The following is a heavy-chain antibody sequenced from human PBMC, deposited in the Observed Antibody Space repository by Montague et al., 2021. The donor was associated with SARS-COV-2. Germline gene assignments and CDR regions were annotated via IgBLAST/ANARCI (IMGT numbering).Heavy chain of an antibody. Sequence: SGAEVKKPGASLTISCEGSGYRFTSYWIGWVRQMPGKGLEWMGIIYPGDSDTRYSTSFQGQVNISVDKSISTASLQWSSLKASDTAMYYCARLDGYNLRGFDYWGQGTLVSVSS. J-gene: IGHJ4*02. V-gene: IGHV5-51*01. CDR2: IYPGDSDT. D-gene: IGHD5-24*01. CDR1: GYRFTSYW. CDR3: ARLDGYNLRGFDY.